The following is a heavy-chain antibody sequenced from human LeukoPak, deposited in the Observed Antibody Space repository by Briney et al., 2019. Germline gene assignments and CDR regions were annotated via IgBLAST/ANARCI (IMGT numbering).Heavy chain of an antibody. CDR1: GFTVSSNY. V-gene: IGHV3-9*01. D-gene: IGHD6-13*01. CDR2: ISWNSGSI. CDR3: AKDIQGQLVDGMDV. Sequence: GGSLRLSCAASGFTVSSNYMSWVRQAPGKGLEWVSGISWNSGSIGYADSVKGRFTISRDNAKNSLYLQMNSLRAEDTALYYCAKDIQGQLVDGMDVWGQGTTVTVSS. J-gene: IGHJ6*02.